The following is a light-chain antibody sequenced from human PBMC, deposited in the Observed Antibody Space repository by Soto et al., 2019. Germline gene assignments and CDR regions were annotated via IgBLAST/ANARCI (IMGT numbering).Light chain of an antibody. CDR1: QTISGW. V-gene: IGKV1-5*01. CDR3: QQYNTFWT. J-gene: IGKJ1*01. Sequence: DIQMTQSPSTLSASVGDTVTITCRASQTISGWLAWYQQRPGKAPNLLIYDVSSLESGVPSRFSGSGSGTEFTLTISSLQPDDFATYYCQQYNTFWTFGQGTKVDIK. CDR2: DVS.